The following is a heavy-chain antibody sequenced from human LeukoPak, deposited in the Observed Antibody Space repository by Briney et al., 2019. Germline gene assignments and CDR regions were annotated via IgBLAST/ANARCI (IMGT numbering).Heavy chain of an antibody. CDR1: GGSISSYY. CDR3: ARLHYDFWSGNYYHNWIDP. V-gene: IGHV4-4*07. CDR2: IYISGSA. D-gene: IGHD3-3*01. J-gene: IGHJ5*02. Sequence: PSETLSLTCTVSGGSISSYYWTWVRQPAGKGLEWIGRIYISGSANYNPSLQSRVTMSLDTSKNQFSLKLYSVTVADTAVYYCARLHYDFWSGNYYHNWIDPWGQGTLVTVSS.